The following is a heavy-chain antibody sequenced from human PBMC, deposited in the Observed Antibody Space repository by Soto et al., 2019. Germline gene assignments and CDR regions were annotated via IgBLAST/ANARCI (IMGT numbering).Heavy chain of an antibody. CDR2: INAGNGNR. J-gene: IGHJ6*02. CDR3: ARDTAPSDV. D-gene: IGHD4-17*01. V-gene: IGHV1-3*01. CDR1: GYTFTSYA. Sequence: QVQLVQSGAEVKKPGASVKVSCKASGYTFTSYAMHWVRQAPGQRLEWMGWINAGNGNRKYSQKFQGRVTITRDTSASIAXMXXSSLRSEDTAVXXXARDTAPSDVWGQGTTVTVSS.